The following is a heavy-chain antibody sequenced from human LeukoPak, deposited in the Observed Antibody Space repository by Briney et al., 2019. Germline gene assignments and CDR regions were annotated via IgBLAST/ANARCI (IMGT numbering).Heavy chain of an antibody. D-gene: IGHD6-19*01. V-gene: IGHV3-30*02. Sequence: PGGSLRLSCAASGFTFSSYGMHWVGQAPGKGLEWVAFIQYDGSNKYYADSVKGRFTISRDNSKNTLYLQMNSLRAEDTAVYYCAKYVGGWPEYFDYWGQGTLVTVSS. CDR2: IQYDGSNK. J-gene: IGHJ4*02. CDR3: AKYVGGWPEYFDY. CDR1: GFTFSSYG.